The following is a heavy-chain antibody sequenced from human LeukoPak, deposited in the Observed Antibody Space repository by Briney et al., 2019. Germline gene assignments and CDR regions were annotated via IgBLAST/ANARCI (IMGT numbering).Heavy chain of an antibody. CDR2: ISYDGSNK. CDR1: GLTFSSYA. J-gene: IGHJ4*02. CDR3: ASVWNSYGHDY. Sequence: GGSLRLSCAASGLTFSSYAMHWVRQAPGKGLEWVAVISYDGSNKYYADSVKGRFTISRDNSKNTLYLQMNSLRAEDTAVYYCASVWNSYGHDYWGQGTLVTVSS. D-gene: IGHD5-18*01. V-gene: IGHV3-30*04.